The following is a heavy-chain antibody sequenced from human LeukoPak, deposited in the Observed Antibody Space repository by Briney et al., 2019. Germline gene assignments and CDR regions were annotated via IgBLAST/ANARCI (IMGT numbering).Heavy chain of an antibody. D-gene: IGHD2-2*01. J-gene: IGHJ3*02. Sequence: ASVKVSCKPSGYTFTTYDINWMRQATGQGLEWMGWMNPNSGNTGYAQKFQGRVTMTRNTSISTDYMELSSLRSEDTAVYYCARGPYCSSTSCYAHDAFDIWGQGTKVTDCS. CDR2: MNPNSGNT. CDR1: GYTFTTYD. V-gene: IGHV1-8*01. CDR3: ARGPYCSSTSCYAHDAFDI.